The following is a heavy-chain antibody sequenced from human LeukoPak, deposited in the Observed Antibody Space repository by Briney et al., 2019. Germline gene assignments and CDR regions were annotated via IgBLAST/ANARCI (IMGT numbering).Heavy chain of an antibody. Sequence: GRSLRLSCAASGFTFSSYGMHWVRQAPGKGLEWVAVISYDGSNKYYADSVKGRFTISRDNSKNTLYLQMNSLRAEDTAVYYCAKDFHRYCSGGSCYNWFDPWAREPWSPSPQ. CDR3: AKDFHRYCSGGSCYNWFDP. V-gene: IGHV3-30*18. CDR2: ISYDGSNK. CDR1: GFTFSSYG. D-gene: IGHD2-15*01. J-gene: IGHJ5*02.